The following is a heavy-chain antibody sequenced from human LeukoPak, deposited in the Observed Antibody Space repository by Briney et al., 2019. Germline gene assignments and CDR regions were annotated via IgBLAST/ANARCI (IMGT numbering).Heavy chain of an antibody. CDR1: GFTFSSYW. Sequence: GGSLRLSCAASGFTFSSYWMHWVRQAPGKGLVWVSRINSDGSSTNYADSVKSRFSISRDNAKNSLYLQMNSLRAEDTAVYYCARDLIVGATERAFDIWGQGTMVTVSS. J-gene: IGHJ3*02. CDR3: ARDLIVGATERAFDI. CDR2: INSDGSST. V-gene: IGHV3-74*01. D-gene: IGHD1-26*01.